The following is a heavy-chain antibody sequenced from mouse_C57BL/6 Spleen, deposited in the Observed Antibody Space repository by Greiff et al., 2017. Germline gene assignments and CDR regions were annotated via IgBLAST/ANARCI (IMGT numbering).Heavy chain of an antibody. J-gene: IGHJ1*03. CDR1: GFTFSSYA. V-gene: IGHV5-4*01. CDR3: ARDEGGLSYWYFDG. D-gene: IGHD3-2*02. CDR2: ISDGGSYT. Sequence: EVKLMESGGGLVKPGGSLKLSCAASGFTFSSYAMSWVRQTPEKRLEWVATISDGGSYTYYPDNVKGRFTISRDNAKNNLYLQRSHLKSEDTAMYYCARDEGGLSYWYFDGWGTGTTVTVSS.